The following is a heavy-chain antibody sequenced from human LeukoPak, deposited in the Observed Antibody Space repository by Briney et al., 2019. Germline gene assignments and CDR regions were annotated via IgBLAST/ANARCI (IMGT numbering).Heavy chain of an antibody. CDR2: IYRSGST. CDR3: ARDSSSWDPFDY. D-gene: IGHD6-13*01. Sequence: SETLSLTCTVSGGSISSGGYYWSWIRQPPGKGLEWIGYIYRSGSTYYNPSLKSRVTISVDTSKRQFSLKLSSVTAADTAVYYCARDSSSWDPFDYWGQGTLVTVSS. CDR1: GGSISSGGYY. J-gene: IGHJ4*02. V-gene: IGHV4-30-2*01.